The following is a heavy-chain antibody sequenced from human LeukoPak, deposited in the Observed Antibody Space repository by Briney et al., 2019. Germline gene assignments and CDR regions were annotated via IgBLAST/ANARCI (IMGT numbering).Heavy chain of an antibody. J-gene: IGHJ5*02. Sequence: PSETLSLTCAVYGGSFSGYYWSWIRRPPGKGLEWIGEINHSGSTNYNPSLKSRVTISVDTSKNQFSLKLSSVTAADTAVYYCARVLPRTGGATRLRRPELNWFDPWGQGTLVTVSS. V-gene: IGHV4-34*01. CDR1: GGSFSGYY. D-gene: IGHD1-26*01. CDR2: INHSGST. CDR3: ARVLPRTGGATRLRRPELNWFDP.